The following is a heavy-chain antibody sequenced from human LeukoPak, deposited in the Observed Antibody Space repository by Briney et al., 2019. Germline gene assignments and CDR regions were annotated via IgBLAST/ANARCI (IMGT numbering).Heavy chain of an antibody. CDR1: GGSVSSDGYF. J-gene: IGHJ4*02. CDR2: FYSSGST. CDR3: GTSNRGSFFDY. D-gene: IGHD1-14*01. Sequence: SETLSLTCTVSGGSVSSDGYFWGWIRQPPGKGLEWIGSFYSSGSTFYNLSLKSRVSISLDTSKNQFSLRLSSVTAADTAVFYCGTSNRGSFFDYGGQGTLVTVSS. V-gene: IGHV4-39*07.